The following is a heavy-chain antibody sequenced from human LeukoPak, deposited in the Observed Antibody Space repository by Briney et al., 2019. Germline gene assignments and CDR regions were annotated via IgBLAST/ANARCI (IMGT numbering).Heavy chain of an antibody. D-gene: IGHD4/OR15-4a*01. CDR2: IYHIGST. V-gene: IGHV4-38-2*01. Sequence: SETLSLTCAVSGYSISSGYYWGWIRQPPGKGLEWIGSIYHIGSTYYNASLKRRVTISVDTFKNHFSLKLSSVTAADTAVDYCSSQKTIYYYYYMDVWGKGTTVTVSS. J-gene: IGHJ6*03. CDR3: SSQKTIYYYYYMDV. CDR1: GYSISSGYY.